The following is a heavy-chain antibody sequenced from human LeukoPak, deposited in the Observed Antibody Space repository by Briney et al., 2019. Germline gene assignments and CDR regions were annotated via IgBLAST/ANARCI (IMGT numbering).Heavy chain of an antibody. CDR2: ISGSGSTI. Sequence: GGSLRLSCAASGFTFSDNYMSWIRQAPGKGLAWVSYISGSGSTIYYTDSVKGRFTISRDNAKNSLFLQMNSLRAEDTAVYYCARDDYSSSSVDYWGQGTLVTVSS. D-gene: IGHD6-6*01. CDR1: GFTFSDNY. J-gene: IGHJ4*02. CDR3: ARDDYSSSSVDY. V-gene: IGHV3-11*01.